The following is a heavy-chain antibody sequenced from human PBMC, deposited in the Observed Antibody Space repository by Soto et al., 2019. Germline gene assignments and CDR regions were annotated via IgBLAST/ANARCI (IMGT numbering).Heavy chain of an antibody. J-gene: IGHJ3*02. CDR1: GYTFTSYG. CDR3: ARVSLDNYCSGGSCYSVAGAFDI. D-gene: IGHD2-15*01. CDR2: ISAYTGNT. Sequence: QVQLVQSGAEVKKPGASVKVSCKASGYTFTSYGISWVRKAPGQGLEWMGWISAYTGNTNYAQNLQDRVTMNTDTSTSTAYMELRSLRSDDTAVDYCARVSLDNYCSGGSCYSVAGAFDIWGQGTMVTVS. V-gene: IGHV1-18*01.